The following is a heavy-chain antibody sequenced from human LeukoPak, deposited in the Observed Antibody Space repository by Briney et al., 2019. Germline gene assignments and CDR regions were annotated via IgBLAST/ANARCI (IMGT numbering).Heavy chain of an antibody. D-gene: IGHD1-1*01. CDR1: GYTFTSYD. V-gene: IGHV1-8*01. CDR2: MNPNGGNT. Sequence: ASVKVSCKASGYTFTSYDIIWVRQATGQGLEWMGWMNPNGGNTVSSRFQGRVTMTRDTSISTAYMELSSLISEDTALYYCATNWNGLGYWGQGTLVTVPS. J-gene: IGHJ4*02. CDR3: ATNWNGLGY.